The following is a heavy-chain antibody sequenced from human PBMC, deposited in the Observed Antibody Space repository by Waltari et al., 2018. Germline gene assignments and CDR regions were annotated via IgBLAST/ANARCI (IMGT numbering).Heavy chain of an antibody. D-gene: IGHD6-13*01. J-gene: IGHJ5*02. CDR3: ARRVLGGSWYWHNWFDP. CDR2: IKHSGRP. Sequence: QVQLQQWGAGLLKPSETLSLTCAVYGGSFSGYYWSWIRQPPGKGLEWSGEIKHSGRPTSNPALKRRVTISVDTSKNQFSLKLSSVTAADTAVYYCARRVLGGSWYWHNWFDPWGQGTLVTVSS. V-gene: IGHV4-34*01. CDR1: GGSFSGYY.